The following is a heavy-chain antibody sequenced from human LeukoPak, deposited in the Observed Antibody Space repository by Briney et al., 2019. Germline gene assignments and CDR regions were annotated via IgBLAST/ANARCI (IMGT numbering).Heavy chain of an antibody. V-gene: IGHV5-51*01. CDR1: GYSFTTYW. CDR3: ATTFPYCTNGVCYAY. CDR2: IYPGDSDT. J-gene: IGHJ4*02. Sequence: GESLKSSCKGSGYSFTTYWIGWVRQMPGKGLEWMGIIYPGDSDTRYSPSFQGQVTISADKSISTAYLQWSSLKASDTAMYYCATTFPYCTNGVCYAYWGQGTLVTVSS. D-gene: IGHD2-8*01.